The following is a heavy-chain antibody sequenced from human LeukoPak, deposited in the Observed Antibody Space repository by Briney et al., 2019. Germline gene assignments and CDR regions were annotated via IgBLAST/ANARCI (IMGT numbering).Heavy chain of an antibody. V-gene: IGHV4-34*01. CDR2: INHSGST. CDR1: GGSFRGYY. Sequence: SETLSLTCAVYGGSFRGYYWSWIRQPPGKGLEWIGEINHSGSTNYNPSLKSRVTISVDTSKNQFSLKLSSVTAADTAVYYCARADPGGIAVAGTGRSWFDPWGQGTLVTVSS. CDR3: ARADPGGIAVAGTGRSWFDP. D-gene: IGHD6-19*01. J-gene: IGHJ5*02.